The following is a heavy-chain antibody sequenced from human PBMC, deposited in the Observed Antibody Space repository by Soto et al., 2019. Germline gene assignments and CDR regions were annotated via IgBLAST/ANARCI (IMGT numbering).Heavy chain of an antibody. CDR3: AKAYCTNGVCHSGVDY. Sequence: GSLRLSCAASGFTFSSYAMSWVRQAPGKGLEWVSAISGSGGSTYYADSVKGRFTISRDNSKNTLYLQMNSLRAEDTAVYYCAKAYCTNGVCHSGVDYWGQGTLVTVSS. CDR1: GFTFSSYA. J-gene: IGHJ4*02. D-gene: IGHD2-8*01. CDR2: ISGSGGST. V-gene: IGHV3-23*01.